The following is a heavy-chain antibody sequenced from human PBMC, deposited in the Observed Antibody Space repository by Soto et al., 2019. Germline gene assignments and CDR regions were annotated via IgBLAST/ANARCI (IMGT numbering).Heavy chain of an antibody. V-gene: IGHV3-13*01. J-gene: IGHJ3*02. CDR2: IGTAGDT. CDR3: ARAAPGTIWGSYLGAFDI. D-gene: IGHD3-16*01. Sequence: GGSLRLSCAASGFTFSSYDMHWVRQATGKGLEWVSAIGTAGDTYYPGSVKGRFTISRENAKNSLYLQMNSLRAGDTAVYYCARAAPGTIWGSYLGAFDIWGQGTMVTVSS. CDR1: GFTFSSYD.